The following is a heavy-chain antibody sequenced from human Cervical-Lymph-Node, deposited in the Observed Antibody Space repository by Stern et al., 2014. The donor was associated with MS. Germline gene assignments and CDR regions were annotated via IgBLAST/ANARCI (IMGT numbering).Heavy chain of an antibody. CDR3: AKGRNNRYNWNFPSGMDV. CDR1: GFTFDDYA. D-gene: IGHD1-1*01. V-gene: IGHV3-9*01. J-gene: IGHJ6*02. CDR2: LSWNSASI. Sequence: EVQLVESGGGLVQPGRSLRLSCAASGFTFDDYAMHWVRQAPGKGLEWVSGLSWNSASIGYADSVKGRFTISRDNAKNSLYLQMNSLRAEDTALYYCAKGRNNRYNWNFPSGMDVWGQGTTVTVSS.